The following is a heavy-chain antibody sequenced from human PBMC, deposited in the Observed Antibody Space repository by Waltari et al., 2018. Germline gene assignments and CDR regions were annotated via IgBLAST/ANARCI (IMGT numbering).Heavy chain of an antibody. CDR3: ARARGGHYYYMDV. J-gene: IGHJ6*03. D-gene: IGHD3-10*01. V-gene: IGHV4-59*01. CDR2: IYYSGST. Sequence: RQPPGKGLEWIGYIYYSGSTNYNPSLKSRVTISVDTSKNQFSLKLSSVTAADTAVYYCARARGGHYYYMDVWGKGTTVTVSS.